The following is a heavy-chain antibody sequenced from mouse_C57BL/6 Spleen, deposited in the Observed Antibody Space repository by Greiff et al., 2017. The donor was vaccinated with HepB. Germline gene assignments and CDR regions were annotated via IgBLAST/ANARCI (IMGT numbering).Heavy chain of an antibody. V-gene: IGHV5-17*01. J-gene: IGHJ2*01. CDR2: ISSGSSTI. D-gene: IGHD1-1*01. CDR1: GFTFSDYG. Sequence: EVMLVESGGGLVKPGGSLKLSCAASGFTFSDYGMHWVRQAPEKGLEWVAYISSGSSTIYYADTVKGRFTISRDNAKNTLFLQMTSLRSEDTAMYYCARGNYVLYYFDYWGQGTTLTVSS. CDR3: ARGNYVLYYFDY.